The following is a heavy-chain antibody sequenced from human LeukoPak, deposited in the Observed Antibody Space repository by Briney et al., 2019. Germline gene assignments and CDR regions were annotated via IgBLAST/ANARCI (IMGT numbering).Heavy chain of an antibody. V-gene: IGHV4-34*01. J-gene: IGHJ4*02. Sequence: KPSETLSLTCAVYGGSFSGYYWSWIRQPPGKGLEWIGEINHSGSTNYNPSLKSRVTISVDTSKNQFSLKLSSVTAADTAVYYCARAAGHDILTGSLLYWGQGTLVTVSS. D-gene: IGHD3-9*01. CDR1: GGSFSGYY. CDR3: ARAAGHDILTGSLLY. CDR2: INHSGST.